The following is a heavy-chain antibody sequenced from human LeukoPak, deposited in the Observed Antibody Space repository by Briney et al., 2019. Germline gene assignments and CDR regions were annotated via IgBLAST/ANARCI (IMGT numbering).Heavy chain of an antibody. D-gene: IGHD2-15*01. CDR3: ARDSRPVVAATITGHYFDY. J-gene: IGHJ4*02. Sequence: GGSLRLSCAASGFTFSSYSMNWVRQAPGKGLEWVSSISSSSSYIYYADSVKGRFTISRDNAKNSLYLQMNSLRAEDTAVYYCARDSRPVVAATITGHYFDYWGQGTLITVSS. V-gene: IGHV3-21*01. CDR2: ISSSSSYI. CDR1: GFTFSSYS.